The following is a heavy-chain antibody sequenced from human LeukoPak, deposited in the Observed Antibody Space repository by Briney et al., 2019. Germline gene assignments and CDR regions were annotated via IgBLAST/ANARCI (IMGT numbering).Heavy chain of an antibody. Sequence: SETLSLTCAVYGGSFSGYYWSWIRQPPGKGLEWIGEINHSGSTNYNPSLKSRVTISVDTSKNQFSLKLSSVTAADTAVYYCARVPPKILTGYYPFDYWGQGTLVTVSS. CDR3: ARVPPKILTGYYPFDY. CDR1: GGSFSGYY. J-gene: IGHJ4*02. D-gene: IGHD3-9*01. CDR2: INHSGST. V-gene: IGHV4-34*01.